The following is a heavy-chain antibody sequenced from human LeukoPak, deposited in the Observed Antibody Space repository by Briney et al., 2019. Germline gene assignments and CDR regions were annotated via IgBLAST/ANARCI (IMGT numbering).Heavy chain of an antibody. CDR2: IYTSGST. D-gene: IGHD5-12*01. CDR3: ARIEYSGYDFRGGADS. CDR1: GDSISSGNYY. Sequence: PSETLSLTCTVSGDSISSGNYYWSWIRQPAGKGLEWIGRIYTSGSTSYNPSLESRVTISVDTSKNQFSLRLRSVTAADTAVYYCARIEYSGYDFRGGADSWGQGTLVTVSS. V-gene: IGHV4-61*02. J-gene: IGHJ4*02.